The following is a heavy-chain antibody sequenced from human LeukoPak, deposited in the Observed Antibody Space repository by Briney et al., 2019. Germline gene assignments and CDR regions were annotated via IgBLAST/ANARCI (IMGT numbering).Heavy chain of an antibody. V-gene: IGHV4-59*08. CDR1: GDSISSYY. D-gene: IGHD1-26*01. Sequence: SETLSLTCTVSGDSISSYYWSWIRQPPGKGLEWIAYIFHSGSTNYNPSLKSRVTISSDTSKNQFSLRLSSVTAADTAVYYCARSGSQRYGGAFDDWGQGTLVTVSS. CDR2: IFHSGST. CDR3: ARSGSQRYGGAFDD. J-gene: IGHJ4*02.